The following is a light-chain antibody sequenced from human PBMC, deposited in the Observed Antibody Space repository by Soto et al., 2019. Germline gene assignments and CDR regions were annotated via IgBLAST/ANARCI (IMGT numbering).Light chain of an antibody. CDR2: GAS. CDR3: QQYSFFWT. V-gene: IGKV1-5*01. J-gene: IGKJ1*01. CDR1: QNINTW. Sequence: DIPMTQSPSTLSASVGDRVTITCRSSQNINTWLAWYQQKPGSAPNLLIHGASTLASGVPSRFSGSGSGTEFTLTITSLQPDDFPTYYCQQYSFFWTVGQGTKVEI.